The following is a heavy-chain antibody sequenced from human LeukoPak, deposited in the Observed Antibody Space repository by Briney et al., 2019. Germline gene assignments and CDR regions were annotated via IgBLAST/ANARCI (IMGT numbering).Heavy chain of an antibody. CDR3: ARGPMVRGVTN. CDR1: GYSISRGYS. CDR2: FYHSGST. Sequence: SETLSLTCAVSGYSISRGYSWGWIRQPPGKGLGGIGSFYHSGSTYYNPSLKSRVTISVDTSKDQFSLKLSSVTAADTAVYYCARGPMVRGVTNWGQGTLVTVSS. D-gene: IGHD3-10*01. V-gene: IGHV4-38-2*01. J-gene: IGHJ4*02.